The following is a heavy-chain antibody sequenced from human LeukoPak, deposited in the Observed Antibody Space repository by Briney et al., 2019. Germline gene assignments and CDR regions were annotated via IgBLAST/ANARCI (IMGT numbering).Heavy chain of an antibody. D-gene: IGHD1-26*01. CDR1: GFTFSSYA. CDR2: ISSSGANA. V-gene: IGHV3-23*01. CDR3: AKDVRVGGGGMDV. Sequence: PGGSLRLSCAASGFTFSSYAMSWVRQAPGKGLEWVSAISSSGANAYYADSVRGRFTISRDKSKNTVSLQMNSLRGEDTALYYCAKDVRVGGGGMDVWGQGTPVTVSS. J-gene: IGHJ6*02.